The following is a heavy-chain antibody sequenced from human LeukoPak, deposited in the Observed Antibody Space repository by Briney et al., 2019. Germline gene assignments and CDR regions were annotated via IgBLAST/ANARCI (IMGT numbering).Heavy chain of an antibody. D-gene: IGHD2-15*01. CDR2: MNPNSGNT. J-gene: IGHJ6*03. Sequence: ASVKVSCKASGYTFTSYDINWVRQATGQGLEWMGWMNPNSGNTSYAQKFRGRVTITRNTSISTAYMELSSLRSEDTAVYYCARGLALKRCCSGGSCSRRAYYMDVWGKGTTVTVSS. CDR3: ARGLALKRCCSGGSCSRRAYYMDV. V-gene: IGHV1-8*03. CDR1: GYTFTSYD.